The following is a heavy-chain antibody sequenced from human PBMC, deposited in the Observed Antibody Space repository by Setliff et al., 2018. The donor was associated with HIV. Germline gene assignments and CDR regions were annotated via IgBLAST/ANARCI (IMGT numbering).Heavy chain of an antibody. D-gene: IGHD6-19*01. CDR3: ARYALAVPGYHNAFDI. CDR1: GFSFSSYG. CDR2: ISSTSSNI. V-gene: IGHV3-48*01. Sequence: LRLSCAASGFSFSSYGMNRVRQAPGKGLEWVSYISSTSSNIYYVDSVEGRFTISRDNADNSLYLQMNSLRAEDTAVYYCARYALAVPGYHNAFDIWGQGTMVTVSS. J-gene: IGHJ3*02.